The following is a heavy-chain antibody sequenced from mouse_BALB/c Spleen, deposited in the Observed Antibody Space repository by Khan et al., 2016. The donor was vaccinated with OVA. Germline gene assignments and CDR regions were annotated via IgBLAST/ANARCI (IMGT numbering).Heavy chain of an antibody. D-gene: IGHD1-2*01. CDR2: INPYNGVS. Sequence: EVQLQQSGPELVKPGDSMKISCKASGYSFTDYTLNWVKQSHGKTLEWIGLINPYNGVSNYNQKFKGKATLTVDKSSSTAYMELLSLTSEDSAVYYCARSGYGGFAYWRQGTLVTVSA. V-gene: IGHV1-18*01. CDR1: GYSFTDYT. J-gene: IGHJ3*01. CDR3: ARSGYGGFAY.